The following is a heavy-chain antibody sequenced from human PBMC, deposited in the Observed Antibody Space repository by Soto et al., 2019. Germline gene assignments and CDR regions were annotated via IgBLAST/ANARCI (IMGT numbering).Heavy chain of an antibody. CDR1: GFSLSTSGVG. D-gene: IGHD6-13*01. Sequence: QITLKESGPTLVKPTQTLTLTCTFSGFSLSTSGVGVGWIRQPPGKALEWLALIYWDGDKRYSPSLKSRLTITKDTSKNQVVLTMTNMDPVDTATYYCAQRMAAAGTLSWFDPWGQGTLVTVSS. V-gene: IGHV2-5*02. J-gene: IGHJ5*02. CDR3: AQRMAAAGTLSWFDP. CDR2: IYWDGDK.